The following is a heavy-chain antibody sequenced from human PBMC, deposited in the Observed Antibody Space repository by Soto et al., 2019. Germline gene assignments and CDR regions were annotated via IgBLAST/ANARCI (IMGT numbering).Heavy chain of an antibody. V-gene: IGHV4-39*01. D-gene: IGHD5-12*01. J-gene: IGHJ4*02. CDR2: IYYSGST. CDR1: GGSISISSYY. CDR3: ASDGGYFRPFDY. Sequence: PSETLSLTCTVSGGSISISSYYWCWIRHPPGKGLEWIGSIYYSGSTYYNPSLKSRVTISVDTSKNQFSLKLSSVTAADTAVYYCASDGGYFRPFDYWGQGTLVTVSS.